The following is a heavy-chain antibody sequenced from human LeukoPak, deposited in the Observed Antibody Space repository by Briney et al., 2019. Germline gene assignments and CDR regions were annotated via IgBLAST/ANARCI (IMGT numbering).Heavy chain of an antibody. CDR2: MNPNSGNT. V-gene: IGHV1-8*01. D-gene: IGHD2-2*01. CDR1: GYTFTSYD. J-gene: IGHJ5*02. Sequence: GASVKVSCKASGYTFTSYDINWVRQATGQGLEWMGWMNPNSGNTGYAQKFQGRVTMTRNTSISTAYMELSSLRSEDTAVYYCAVGGGYCSSTSCYGDYNWFDPWGQGTLVTVSS. CDR3: AVGGGYCSSTSCYGDYNWFDP.